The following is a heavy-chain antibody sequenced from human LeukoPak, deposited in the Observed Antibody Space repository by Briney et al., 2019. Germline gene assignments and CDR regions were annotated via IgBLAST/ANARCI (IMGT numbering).Heavy chain of an antibody. D-gene: IGHD6-19*01. J-gene: IGHJ4*02. CDR1: GFTLSSHA. V-gene: IGHV3-23*01. Sequence: GGSLRLSCAASGFTLSSHAMSWVRQAPGKGLEWISTFSESSGSAHYADSVKGRFTISRDISKNTLYLQMNSLRAEDTAVYYCVRVGSVAGSDYLDYWGQGTLVTVSS. CDR3: VRVGSVAGSDYLDY. CDR2: FSESSGSA.